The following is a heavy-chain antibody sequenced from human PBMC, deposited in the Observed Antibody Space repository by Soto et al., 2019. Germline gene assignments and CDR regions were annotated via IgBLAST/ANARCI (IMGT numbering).Heavy chain of an antibody. CDR3: ARGIYSSSPYDH. CDR2: IIPILGIA. D-gene: IGHD6-6*01. Sequence: QVQLVQSGAEVKRPGSSVKVSCKASGGTFSSYTISWVRQAPGQGLEWMGRIIPILGIANYAQKFQGRVTITADKSTSTAYMELSSLRSEDTAVYYCARGIYSSSPYDHWGQGTLVTVSS. CDR1: GGTFSSYT. V-gene: IGHV1-69*02. J-gene: IGHJ4*02.